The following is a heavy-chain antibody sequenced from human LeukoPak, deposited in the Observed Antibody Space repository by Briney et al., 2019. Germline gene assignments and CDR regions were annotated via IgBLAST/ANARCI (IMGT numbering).Heavy chain of an antibody. J-gene: IGHJ4*02. Sequence: PSETLSLTCTVSGGSISSYYWSWIRQPPGKGLEWIGYIYYSGSTYYNPSLKSRVTISVDTSKNQFSLKLSSVTAADTAVYYCARLPAYIAVAGSPPDYWGQGTLVTVSS. CDR3: ARLPAYIAVAGSPPDY. V-gene: IGHV4-59*12. D-gene: IGHD6-19*01. CDR1: GGSISSYY. CDR2: IYYSGST.